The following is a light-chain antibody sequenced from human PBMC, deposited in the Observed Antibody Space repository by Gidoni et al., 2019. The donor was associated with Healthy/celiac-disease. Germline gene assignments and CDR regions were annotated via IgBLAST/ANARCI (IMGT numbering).Light chain of an antibody. J-gene: IGLJ2*01. CDR1: SRDVGGYNY. Sequence: QSALTQPASVSGSPGQSITISCTGTSRDVGGYNYVSWYQQHPGKAPKLMIYDVSNRPSGVSNRFSGSKSGNTASLTISGLQAEDEADYYCSSYTRSSPLVFGGGTKLTVL. CDR2: DVS. V-gene: IGLV2-14*01. CDR3: SSYTRSSPLV.